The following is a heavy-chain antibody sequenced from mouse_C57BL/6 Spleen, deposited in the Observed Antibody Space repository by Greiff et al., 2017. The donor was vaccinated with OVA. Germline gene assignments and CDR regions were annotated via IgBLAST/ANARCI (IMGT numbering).Heavy chain of an antibody. Sequence: QVQLQQPGAELVKPGASVKMSCKASGYTFTSYWITWVKQRPGQGLEWIGDIYPGSGSTNYNEKFKSKATLTVDTSSSTAYMQLSSLTSEDSAVYYCAREPYYGSSYDWYFEVWGTGITVTVSS. CDR3: AREPYYGSSYDWYFEV. V-gene: IGHV1-55*01. CDR1: GYTFTSYW. D-gene: IGHD1-1*01. J-gene: IGHJ1*03. CDR2: IYPGSGST.